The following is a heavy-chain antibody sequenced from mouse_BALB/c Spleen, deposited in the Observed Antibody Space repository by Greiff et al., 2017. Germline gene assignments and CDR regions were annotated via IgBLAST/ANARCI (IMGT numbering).Heavy chain of an antibody. V-gene: IGHV1-18*01. CDR2: INPNNGGT. CDR3: ARYYYGSYYFDY. D-gene: IGHD1-1*01. CDR1: GYTFTDYN. Sequence: EVQLQQSGPELVKPGASVKIPCKASGYTFTDYNMAWVKQSHGKSLEWIGDINPNNGGTIYNQKFKGKATLTVDKSSSTAYMELRSLTSEDTAVYYCARYYYGSYYFDYWGQGTTLTVSS. J-gene: IGHJ2*01.